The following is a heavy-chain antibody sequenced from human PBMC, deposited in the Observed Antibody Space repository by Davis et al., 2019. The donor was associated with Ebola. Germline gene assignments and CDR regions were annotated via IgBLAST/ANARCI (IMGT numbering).Heavy chain of an antibody. V-gene: IGHV3-23*01. D-gene: IGHD6-6*01. CDR3: ARGWTARHSINYFDF. J-gene: IGHJ4*02. Sequence: GGSLRLSCAASGFTFSSYAMSWVRQAPGKGLEWVSAISGSSGSTYYPDSVKGRFTISRDDAKNSVYLQMNSLRAEDTAVYYCARGWTARHSINYFDFWGQGALVTVSS. CDR2: ISGSSGST. CDR1: GFTFSSYA.